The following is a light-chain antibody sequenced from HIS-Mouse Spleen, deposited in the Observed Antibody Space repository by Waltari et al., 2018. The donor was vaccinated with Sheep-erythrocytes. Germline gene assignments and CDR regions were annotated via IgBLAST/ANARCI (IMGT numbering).Light chain of an antibody. CDR1: KSGDKY. CDR2: QDS. J-gene: IGLJ2*01. CDR3: QAWDSSTAV. Sequence: SYELTQPPSVSVSPGQTASITCSGDKSGDKYACWYQQKPGQSPVLVIYQDSKLPSGIPERFSGSNSGNTATLTISGTQAMDEADYYCQAWDSSTAVFGGGTKLTVL. V-gene: IGLV3-1*01.